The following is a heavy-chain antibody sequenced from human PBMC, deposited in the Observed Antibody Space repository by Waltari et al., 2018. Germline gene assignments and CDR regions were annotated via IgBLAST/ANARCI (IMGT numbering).Heavy chain of an antibody. J-gene: IGHJ4*02. Sequence: EVQLLESGGGLVQPGGSLRLSCAASGFTFSSYAMSWVRQAPGKGLEWVSVIYSGGSTYYADSVKGRFTISRDNSKNTLYLQMNSLRAEDTAVYYCAKGDGDCSSTSCYCVYWGQGTLVTVSS. CDR1: GFTFSSYA. V-gene: IGHV3-23*03. D-gene: IGHD2-2*01. CDR3: AKGDGDCSSTSCYCVY. CDR2: IYSGGST.